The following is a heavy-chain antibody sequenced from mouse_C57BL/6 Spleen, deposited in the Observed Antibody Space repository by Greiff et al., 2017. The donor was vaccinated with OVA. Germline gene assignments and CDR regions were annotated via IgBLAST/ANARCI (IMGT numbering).Heavy chain of an antibody. CDR3: ARRPYYYGSSWYFDV. J-gene: IGHJ1*03. V-gene: IGHV5-9*01. D-gene: IGHD1-1*01. Sequence: EVQLVESGGGLVKPGGSLKLSCAASGFTFSSYTMSWVRQTPEKRLEWVATISGGGGNTYYPDSVKGRFTISRDNAKNTLYLKMSSLRSEDTALYYCARRPYYYGSSWYFDVWGTGTTVTVSS. CDR2: ISGGGGNT. CDR1: GFTFSSYT.